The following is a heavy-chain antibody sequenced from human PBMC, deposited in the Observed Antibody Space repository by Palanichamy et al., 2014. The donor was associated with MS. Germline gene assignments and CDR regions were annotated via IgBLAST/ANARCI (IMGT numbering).Heavy chain of an antibody. J-gene: IGHJ4*02. Sequence: EVQLVESGGGLMQPGESLRLSCAASGFSVSDNYMTWARQAPGKGLEWVSVIFRGGFTYYADSVKGRFTISRDNSKNTVNLQMNSLSPEDTAVYYCAMRDCSGGSCYSGGMDFWGQGSLVTVSS. V-gene: IGHV3-53*01. D-gene: IGHD2-15*01. CDR1: GFSVSDNY. CDR3: AMRDCSGGSCYSGGMDF. CDR2: IFRGGFT.